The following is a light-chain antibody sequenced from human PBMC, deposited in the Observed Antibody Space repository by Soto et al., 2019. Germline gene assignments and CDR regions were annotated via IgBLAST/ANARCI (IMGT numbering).Light chain of an antibody. Sequence: QAVVAQPPSASGTPGQRVTISCSGSSSNIGSNTVNWYQQVPGTAPKLLIYSNDRRPSGVPDRFSGSKSGASASLAISGLQSEDEADYYCAAWDDRLNGRLFGGGTKVTVL. CDR1: SSNIGSNT. V-gene: IGLV1-44*01. J-gene: IGLJ3*02. CDR3: AAWDDRLNGRL. CDR2: SND.